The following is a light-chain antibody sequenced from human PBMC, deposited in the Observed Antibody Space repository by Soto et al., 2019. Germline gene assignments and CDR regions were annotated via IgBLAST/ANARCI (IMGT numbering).Light chain of an antibody. J-gene: IGLJ1*01. CDR1: SSDVGGYIY. CDR3: CSYAGSSYV. V-gene: IGLV2-11*01. Sequence: QSALTQPRSVSGSPGQSVTISCTGTSSDVGGYIYVSWYQQHPGKAPKLMIYDVSKRPSGVPDRFSGSKSGNTASLTISGLQAEDEADYYCCSYAGSSYVFGTGTRSPS. CDR2: DVS.